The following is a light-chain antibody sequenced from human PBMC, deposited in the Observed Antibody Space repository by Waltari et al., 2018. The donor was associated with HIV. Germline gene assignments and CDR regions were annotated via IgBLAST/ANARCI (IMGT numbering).Light chain of an antibody. CDR2: NNN. CDR3: AAWDDSLNAHVL. V-gene: IGLV1-44*01. Sequence: QSVLTQPPSASGTPGQRVTISCSGRNSNIGSNTVNWYQQLPGTAPKLIIYNNNQPPSGVSDRFSGSKSGTSASLAISGLQSEDEADYYCAAWDDSLNAHVLFGGGTKLTVL. J-gene: IGLJ2*01. CDR1: NSNIGSNT.